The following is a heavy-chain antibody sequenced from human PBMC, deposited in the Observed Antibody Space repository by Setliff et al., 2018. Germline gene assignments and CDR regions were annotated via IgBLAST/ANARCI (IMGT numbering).Heavy chain of an antibody. J-gene: IGHJ4*02. D-gene: IGHD3-9*01. CDR2: VDHSGNA. Sequence: TLSLTCTVSGDSIRRSTYYWGWIRQSPGKGLDWIGTVDHSGNAFYNPSLKSRVIISVDTSKNQVSLRLTSVSAADTAVYFCARRDPTGYYGYSFDFWGQGTLVTVSS. CDR1: GDSIRRSTYY. V-gene: IGHV4-39*01. CDR3: ARRDPTGYYGYSFDF.